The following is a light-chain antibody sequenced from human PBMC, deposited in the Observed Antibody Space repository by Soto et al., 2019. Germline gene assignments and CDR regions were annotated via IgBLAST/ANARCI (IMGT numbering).Light chain of an antibody. Sequence: EIVMTQSPATLSVSPGERATLSCRASQSVSSNLAWYQQKPGQAPRLLIYGASTRATGIPARFSGSGSGTDFTLTINRLESDFFAVYYCQQNASNGRINFGQGSRLEI. CDR2: GAS. J-gene: IGKJ5*01. CDR1: QSVSSN. CDR3: QQNASNGRIN. V-gene: IGKV3-15*01.